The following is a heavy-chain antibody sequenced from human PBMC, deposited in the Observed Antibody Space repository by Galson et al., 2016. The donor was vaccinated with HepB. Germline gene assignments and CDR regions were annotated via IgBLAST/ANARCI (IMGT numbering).Heavy chain of an antibody. CDR1: GGSVRSSIYY. Sequence: SETLSLTCSVSGGSVRSSIYYWAWIRQPPGKGLEWIGGVYYSGTTYYNPSLRSRLPMSVDTSRKKFSLVLGSVTAADTAVYYCARHGPMVDGPVTRSHGFDTWGQGTPVTVSS. D-gene: IGHD3-10*01. V-gene: IGHV4-39*01. CDR2: VYYSGTT. CDR3: ARHGPMVDGPVTRSHGFDT. J-gene: IGHJ5*02.